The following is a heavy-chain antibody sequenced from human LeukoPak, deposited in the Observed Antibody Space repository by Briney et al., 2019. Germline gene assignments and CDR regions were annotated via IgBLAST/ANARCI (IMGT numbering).Heavy chain of an antibody. CDR3: ARDFRVIAAAGRCAFDI. CDR1: GYTFTSYG. V-gene: IGHV1-18*01. J-gene: IGHJ3*02. Sequence: ASVKVSCKASGYTFTSYGISWVRQAPGQGLEWMGWISAYNGNTNYAQKLQGRVTMTTDTSTSTAYMELRSPRSDDTAVYCCARDFRVIAAAGRCAFDIWGQGTMVTVSS. D-gene: IGHD6-13*01. CDR2: ISAYNGNT.